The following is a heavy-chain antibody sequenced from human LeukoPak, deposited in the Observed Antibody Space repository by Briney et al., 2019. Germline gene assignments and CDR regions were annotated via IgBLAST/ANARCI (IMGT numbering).Heavy chain of an antibody. Sequence: GSLRLSCAASGFSVSRNFMTWVRQPPGKGLEWIGSIYYSGSTYYNPSLKSRVTISVDTSKNQFSLKLSSVTAADTAVYYCARLPQLWSTYFDYWGQGTLVTVSS. J-gene: IGHJ4*02. CDR2: IYYSGST. CDR3: ARLPQLWSTYFDY. CDR1: GFSVSRNF. V-gene: IGHV4-39*01. D-gene: IGHD5-18*01.